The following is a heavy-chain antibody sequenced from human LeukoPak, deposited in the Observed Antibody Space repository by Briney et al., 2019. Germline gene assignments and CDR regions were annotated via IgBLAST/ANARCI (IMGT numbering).Heavy chain of an antibody. D-gene: IGHD6-13*01. J-gene: IGHJ6*02. CDR2: IYYSGST. Sequence: SETLSLTCTVSGGSISSYYWSWIRQPPGKGLEWIGYIYYSGSTNYNPSLKSRVTISVDTSKNQFSLKLSSVTAADTAVYYCARDGAGYSSSWSSRLYYYYNGMDVWGQGTTVTVSS. CDR1: GGSISSYY. V-gene: IGHV4-59*01. CDR3: ARDGAGYSSSWSSRLYYYYNGMDV.